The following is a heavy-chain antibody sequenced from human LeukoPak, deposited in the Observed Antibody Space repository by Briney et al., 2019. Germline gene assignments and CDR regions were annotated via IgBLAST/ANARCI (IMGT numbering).Heavy chain of an antibody. J-gene: IGHJ4*02. D-gene: IGHD3-10*01. CDR1: GFTFSNAW. CDR3: TTSLAITMVRYFDY. V-gene: IGHV3-15*01. Sequence: GGSLRLSCAASGFTFSNAWMSWVRQAPGKGLEWVGRFKSKTDGGTTDYAAPVKGRFTISRDDSKNTLYLQMNSLKTEDTAVYYCTTSLAITMVRYFDYWGQGTLVTVSS. CDR2: FKSKTDGGTT.